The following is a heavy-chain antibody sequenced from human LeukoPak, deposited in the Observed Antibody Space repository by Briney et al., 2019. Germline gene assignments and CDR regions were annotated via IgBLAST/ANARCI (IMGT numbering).Heavy chain of an antibody. V-gene: IGHV3-7*01. Sequence: PGGSLRLSCAASGFTFINYWMGWVRQAPGKGLEWVANIKQDGSETYYVDSVKGRFTISRDNAKSSLFLHMNSLRAEDTAVYYCARWGYTNGWYYFENWGQGTLVTVSS. CDR1: GFTFINYW. J-gene: IGHJ4*02. CDR2: IKQDGSET. D-gene: IGHD6-19*01. CDR3: ARWGYTNGWYYFEN.